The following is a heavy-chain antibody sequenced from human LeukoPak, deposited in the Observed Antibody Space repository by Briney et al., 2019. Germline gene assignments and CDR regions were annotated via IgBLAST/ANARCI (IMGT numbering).Heavy chain of an antibody. Sequence: ASVKVSCKASGYTFTSYDINWVRQATGQGLEGMGLMNPNSGSTGYAQKFQGRVTITRNTSISTDYMELSSLRSEDTAVYYCARARREMATTQGAYYYYMDVWGKGTTVTVSS. J-gene: IGHJ6*03. CDR1: GYTFTSYD. V-gene: IGHV1-8*03. D-gene: IGHD5-24*01. CDR3: ARARREMATTQGAYYYYMDV. CDR2: MNPNSGST.